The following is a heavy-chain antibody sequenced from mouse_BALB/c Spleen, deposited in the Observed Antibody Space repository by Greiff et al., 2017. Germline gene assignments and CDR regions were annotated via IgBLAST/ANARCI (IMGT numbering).Heavy chain of an antibody. CDR1: GYSITSGYY. CDR2: ISYDGSN. V-gene: IGHV3-6*02. Sequence: VQLKESGPGLVKPSQSLSLTCSVTGYSITSGYYWNWIRQFPGNKLEWMGYISYDGSNNYNPSLKNRISITRDTSKNQFFLKLNSVTTEDTATYYCARGRQLGFAYWGQGTLVTVSA. CDR3: ARGRQLGFAY. J-gene: IGHJ3*01. D-gene: IGHD3-2*01.